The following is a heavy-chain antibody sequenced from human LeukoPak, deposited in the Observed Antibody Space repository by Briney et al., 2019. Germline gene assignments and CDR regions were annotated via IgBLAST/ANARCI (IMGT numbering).Heavy chain of an antibody. J-gene: IGHJ4*02. V-gene: IGHV3-30*18. CDR2: ISFDGSNK. CDR3: AKDIYYDSSGYPIFAY. Sequence: GRSLRLSCAASGFTFSSYVLHWVRQAPGKGVEGVAVISFDGSNKYYADSVKGRFTISRDNSKNTLYLQMNSLRAEDTAVYYCAKDIYYDSSGYPIFAYWGQGSLVTVSS. CDR1: GFTFSSYV. D-gene: IGHD3-22*01.